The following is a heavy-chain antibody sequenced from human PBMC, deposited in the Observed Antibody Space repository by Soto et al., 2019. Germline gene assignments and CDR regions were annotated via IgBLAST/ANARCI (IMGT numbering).Heavy chain of an antibody. CDR2: ITPLFGTA. Sequence: QVQLVQSGAEVRKPGSSVKVSCKASGGTFSRHAISWVRQAPGQGLEWMGGITPLFGTANYAQKFQGRLTVIAEESKGKGYLELRSLRSEDKALYYRARGWGDDSSDSYYAYWGQGTLVIVSS. CDR1: GGTFSRHA. D-gene: IGHD3-22*01. CDR3: ARGWGDDSSDSYYAY. J-gene: IGHJ4*02. V-gene: IGHV1-69*01.